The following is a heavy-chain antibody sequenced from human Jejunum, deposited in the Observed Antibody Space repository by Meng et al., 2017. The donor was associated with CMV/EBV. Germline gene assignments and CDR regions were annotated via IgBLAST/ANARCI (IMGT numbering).Heavy chain of an antibody. CDR2: IDSNSGET. J-gene: IGHJ4*02. D-gene: IGHD6-19*01. CDR1: VYTFIDYY. CDR3: AREQTVSGSRGLDY. Sequence: SVYTFIDYYIHWVRQAPGQGLEWMGWIDSNSGETNSAQKFSGRVTLTRDTSITTAYMEVISLRSDDTAVYYCAREQTVSGSRGLDYWGQGTLVTVSS. V-gene: IGHV1-2*02.